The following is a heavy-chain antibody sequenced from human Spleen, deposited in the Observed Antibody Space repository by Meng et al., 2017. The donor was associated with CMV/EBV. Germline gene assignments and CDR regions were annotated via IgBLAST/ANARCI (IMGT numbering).Heavy chain of an antibody. J-gene: IGHJ4*02. CDR1: GGSFSGSY. D-gene: IGHD4-17*01. Sequence: YGGSFSGSYWTWIRQPPGKGLEWIGEINHSGSTNDNPSLKSRVTISIDTSKNQFSLKLSSVTAADTAVYYCARSIAGMTTVTTVSDYWGQGNLVTVSS. CDR3: ARSIAGMTTVTTVSDY. V-gene: IGHV4-34*01. CDR2: INHSGST.